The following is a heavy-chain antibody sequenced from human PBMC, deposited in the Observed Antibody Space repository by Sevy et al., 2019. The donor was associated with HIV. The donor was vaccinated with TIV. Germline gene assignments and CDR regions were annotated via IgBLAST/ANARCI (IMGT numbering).Heavy chain of an antibody. CDR3: TREXXXXVGQQYYDFWSGLXXGYXXXXXX. CDR1: GFTFGDYA. V-gene: IGHV3-49*04. D-gene: IGHD3-3*01. CDR2: IRSKAYGGTT. J-gene: IGHJ6*02. Sequence: GGSLRLSCTASGFTFGDYAMSWVRQAPGKGLEWVGFIRSKAYGGTTEYAASVKGRFTISRDDSKSIAYLQMNSLKTEAXAVYYCTREXXXXVGQQYYDFWSGLXXGYXXXXXXWGQGTTVTVSS.